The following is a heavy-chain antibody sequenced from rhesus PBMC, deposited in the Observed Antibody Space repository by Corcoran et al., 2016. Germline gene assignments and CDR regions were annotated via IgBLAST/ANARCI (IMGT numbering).Heavy chain of an antibody. CDR1: GYTFTSYY. Sequence: QVQLVQSGAEVKKPGASVKLSCKASGYTFTSYYINWVRQAPGQVLEWMGWINHRNCNTGYAQKFQGRVTMTRDTSTSTAYMGLSSLGSEDTAVYYCTRGMGYNRFDVWGPGVLVTVSS. V-gene: IGHV1S9*01. D-gene: IGHD3-28*01. CDR2: INHRNCNT. CDR3: TRGMGYNRFDV. J-gene: IGHJ5-1*01.